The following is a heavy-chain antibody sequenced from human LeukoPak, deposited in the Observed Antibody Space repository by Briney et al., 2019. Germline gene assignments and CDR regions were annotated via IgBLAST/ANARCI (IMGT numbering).Heavy chain of an antibody. Sequence: SVKVSCKASGDSFSSYAITWVRQAPGQGLEWLGRIIPIFGTANYPQKFRGRVTITADILSSTAYIEMTNLTSDDTAVYFCAKQGAARQDYYMDVWGNGTTVSVS. D-gene: IGHD5-18*01. CDR3: AKQGAARQDYYMDV. CDR1: GDSFSSYA. V-gene: IGHV1-69*06. J-gene: IGHJ6*03. CDR2: IIPIFGTA.